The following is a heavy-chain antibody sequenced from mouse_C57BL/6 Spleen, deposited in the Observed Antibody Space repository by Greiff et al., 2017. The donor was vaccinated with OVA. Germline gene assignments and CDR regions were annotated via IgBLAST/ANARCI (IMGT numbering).Heavy chain of an antibody. J-gene: IGHJ2*01. CDR1: GYAFSSSW. CDR3: ARGDYYRSSPYFDY. V-gene: IGHV1-82*01. CDR2: IYPGDGDT. D-gene: IGHD1-1*01. Sequence: VKLMESGPELVKPGASVKISCKASGYAFSSSWMNWVKQRPGKGLEWIGRIYPGDGDTNYNGKFKGKATLTADKSSSTAYMQLSSLTSEDSAVYFCARGDYYRSSPYFDYWGQGTTLTVSS.